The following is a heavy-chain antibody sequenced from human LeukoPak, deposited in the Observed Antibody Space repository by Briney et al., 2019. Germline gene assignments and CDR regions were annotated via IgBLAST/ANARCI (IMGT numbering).Heavy chain of an antibody. Sequence: GSLRLSCAASGFTFDDYGMSWVRQAPGKGLEWVSGINWNGGSTGFADSVKGRFTISRDNAKNSLYLQMNSLRAEDTALYYCARDLGRGYSYGTPLDYWGQGTLVTVSS. J-gene: IGHJ4*02. CDR1: GFTFDDYG. CDR3: ARDLGRGYSYGTPLDY. V-gene: IGHV3-20*04. D-gene: IGHD5-18*01. CDR2: INWNGGST.